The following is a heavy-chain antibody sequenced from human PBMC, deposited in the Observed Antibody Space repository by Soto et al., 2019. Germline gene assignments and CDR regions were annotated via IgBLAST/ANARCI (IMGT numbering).Heavy chain of an antibody. D-gene: IGHD1-26*01. CDR3: ARAVGYLGSRFDP. J-gene: IGHJ5*02. Sequence: QVQLQESGPGLVKPSQTLSLTCTVSGGSISSVGYYWNWIRQHPGKDLEWVGYISYSGITHHNPSLKRRLCISVDTSKNQFSLKLSSVTAADTAVYYCARAVGYLGSRFDPWGQGTLVTVSS. CDR1: GGSISSVGYY. CDR2: ISYSGIT. V-gene: IGHV4-31*03.